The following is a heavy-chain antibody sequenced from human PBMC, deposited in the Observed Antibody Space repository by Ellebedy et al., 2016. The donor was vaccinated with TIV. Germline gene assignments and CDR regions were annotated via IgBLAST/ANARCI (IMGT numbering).Heavy chain of an antibody. J-gene: IGHJ4*02. V-gene: IGHV3-23*01. D-gene: IGHD6-19*01. CDR1: GFIFTNYA. CDR2: ISGSGRST. CDR3: AKGGAGDDSAWRFDY. Sequence: GGSLRLXCAASGFIFTNYAMSWVRQAPGKGLEWVSEISGSGRSTYYARSVRGRFTISRDNSNYNLYLEMNSLRAEDTAVYYCAKGGAGDDSAWRFDYWGQGALVTVSS.